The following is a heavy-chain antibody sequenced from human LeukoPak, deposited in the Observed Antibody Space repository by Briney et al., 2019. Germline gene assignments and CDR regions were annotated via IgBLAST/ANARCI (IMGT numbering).Heavy chain of an antibody. CDR1: GYSFAAYY. J-gene: IGHJ4*02. CDR2: INPQGGGT. Sequence: ASVKVSCKASGYSFAAYYLHWVRQDPGQGLEWMGWINPQGGGTSSAQKFQGRVTMARDTSITTGYMELNGLTPDDTAVYYCARDNNSATDYWGQGTLVTVSS. CDR3: ARDNNSATDY. D-gene: IGHD1/OR15-1a*01. V-gene: IGHV1-2*02.